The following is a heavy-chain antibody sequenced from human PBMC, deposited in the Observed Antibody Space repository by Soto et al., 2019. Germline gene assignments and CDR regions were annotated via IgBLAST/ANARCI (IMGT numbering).Heavy chain of an antibody. J-gene: IGHJ5*02. V-gene: IGHV1-69*13. D-gene: IGHD2-15*01. CDR2: IIPFFGTA. CDR1: GGTFSTFG. Sequence: GASVKVSCKTSGGTFSTFGISWVRQAPGQGLEWMGGIIPFFGTAEYSQKFEDRITITADESTSTAYMELSSLRSEDTAVYYCARRSLVAARAGDNWFDPWGQGTLVTVSS. CDR3: ARRSLVAARAGDNWFDP.